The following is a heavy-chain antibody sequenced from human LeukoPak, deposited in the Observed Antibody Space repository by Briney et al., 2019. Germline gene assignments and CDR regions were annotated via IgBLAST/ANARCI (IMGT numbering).Heavy chain of an antibody. CDR3: TRGRYFGIDF. Sequence: GGSLRLSCAASGFTFSNYAMNWVRQAPGTGLEWVSYISGSGSTMYYADSVKGRFTMSRDNAKNSLYLHMNSLRGEDSALYFCTRGRYFGIDFWGQGSLVTVSS. CDR1: GFTFSNYA. CDR2: ISGSGSTM. D-gene: IGHD3-9*01. V-gene: IGHV3-48*03. J-gene: IGHJ4*02.